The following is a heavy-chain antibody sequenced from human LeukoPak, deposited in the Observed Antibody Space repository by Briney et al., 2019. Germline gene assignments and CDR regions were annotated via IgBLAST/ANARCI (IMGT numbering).Heavy chain of an antibody. CDR1: GGSISSSSYY. D-gene: IGHD3-9*01. CDR3: ARDIPHYDILTGHLDY. V-gene: IGHV4-39*07. CDR2: IYYSGST. Sequence: SETLSLTCTVSGGSISSSSYYWGCIRLPPGKGLECIGSIYYSGSTYYNPSLKSRVTISVDTSKNQFSLKLSSVTAADTAVYYCARDIPHYDILTGHLDYWGQGTLVTVSS. J-gene: IGHJ4*02.